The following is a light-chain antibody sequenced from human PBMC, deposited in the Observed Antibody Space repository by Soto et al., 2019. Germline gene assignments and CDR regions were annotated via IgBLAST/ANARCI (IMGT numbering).Light chain of an antibody. Sequence: EIVLTQSPGTLSLSPGERATLSCRASQSVGNSYLAWYQQKPGQAPRLLIYGASTRATGIPDRISGRGSGTDFTLTISRLEPEDFAVYYCQQYGSSPNTFGQGTKVEI. V-gene: IGKV3-20*01. CDR3: QQYGSSPNT. CDR2: GAS. J-gene: IGKJ2*01. CDR1: QSVGNSY.